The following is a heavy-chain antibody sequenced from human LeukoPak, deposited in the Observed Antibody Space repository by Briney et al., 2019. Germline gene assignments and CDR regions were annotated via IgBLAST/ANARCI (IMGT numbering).Heavy chain of an antibody. CDR1: GFTFSDYY. V-gene: IGHV3-11*01. Sequence: GGSLRLSCAASGFTFSDYYMSWIRQAPGKGLEWVSYISNTGHTKYYADSVKGRLTISRDNAKKSLYLQMNTLRVGDTAVYYCAKTDYGGNLGFDISGQGTMVTVSS. D-gene: IGHD4-23*01. J-gene: IGHJ3*02. CDR2: ISNTGHTK. CDR3: AKTDYGGNLGFDI.